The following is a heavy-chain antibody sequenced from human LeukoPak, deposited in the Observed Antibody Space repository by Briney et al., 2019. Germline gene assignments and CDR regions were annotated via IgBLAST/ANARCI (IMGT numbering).Heavy chain of an antibody. CDR3: ARGVKGEYDYVWGSYREYYFDY. Sequence: ASVKVSYKASGYTFTIYAMNWVRQAPGQGLEWMGWINTNTGNPTYAQGFTGRFVFSLDTSVSTAYLQISSLKAEDTAVYYCARGVKGEYDYVWGSYREYYFDYWGQGTLVTVSS. CDR1: GYTFTIYA. V-gene: IGHV7-4-1*02. D-gene: IGHD3-16*02. CDR2: INTNTGNP. J-gene: IGHJ4*02.